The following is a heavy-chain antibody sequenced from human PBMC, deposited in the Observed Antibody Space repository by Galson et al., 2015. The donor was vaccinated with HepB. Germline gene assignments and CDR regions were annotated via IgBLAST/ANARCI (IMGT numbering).Heavy chain of an antibody. CDR2: IKEDESEK. CDR3: ARDHWALGF. Sequence: SLRLSCAASGFTFSIYWMTWVRQAPGKGLEWVANIKEDESEKYYVDSVKGRFTISRDNAKNSLYLEMTSLRAEDTAVYFCARDHWALGFWGQGTLVTVSS. D-gene: IGHD7-27*01. CDR1: GFTFSIYW. J-gene: IGHJ4*02. V-gene: IGHV3-7*03.